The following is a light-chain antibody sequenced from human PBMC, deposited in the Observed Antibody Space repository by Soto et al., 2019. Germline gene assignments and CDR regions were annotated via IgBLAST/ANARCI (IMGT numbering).Light chain of an antibody. CDR2: RAS. CDR1: QNIYYN. Sequence: ILMTQSPATVSVSPGESATLSCRASQNIYYNVAWYQHRPGQAPRLLIYRASTRAPGVPARFSGSGSGTELTLTISSLQPEDCTVYSCLQYHNLWAFGQGTKVEI. V-gene: IGKV3-15*01. J-gene: IGKJ1*01. CDR3: LQYHNLWA.